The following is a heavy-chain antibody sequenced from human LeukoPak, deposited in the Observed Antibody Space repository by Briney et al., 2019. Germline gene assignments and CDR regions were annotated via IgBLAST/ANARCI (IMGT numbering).Heavy chain of an antibody. V-gene: IGHV3-20*04. CDR2: IQWNDDST. J-gene: IGHJ4*02. CDR3: AKATSVTTLFDY. Sequence: GGSLRLSCAASGFTFDDYGMSWVRQAPGKGLEWVSSIQWNDDSTGYADSEKGRFTISRDNAKNSLYLQMNSLRVEDTAVYYCAKATSVTTLFDYWGQGTLVTVSS. D-gene: IGHD4-17*01. CDR1: GFTFDDYG.